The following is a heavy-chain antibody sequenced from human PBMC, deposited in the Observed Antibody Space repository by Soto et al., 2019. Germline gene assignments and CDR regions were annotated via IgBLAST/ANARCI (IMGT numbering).Heavy chain of an antibody. Sequence: QVQLQESGPGLVKPSETLSLTCPVSGGSISSYYWSWIRQPPGKGLEWIGYIYYSGSTNYNPSLKSRVTISVDTSKNQFSLKLSSVTAADTAVYYCARNRVGWFGESWGQGTLVTVSS. CDR3: ARNRVGWFGES. V-gene: IGHV4-59*01. D-gene: IGHD3-10*01. J-gene: IGHJ5*02. CDR1: GGSISSYY. CDR2: IYYSGST.